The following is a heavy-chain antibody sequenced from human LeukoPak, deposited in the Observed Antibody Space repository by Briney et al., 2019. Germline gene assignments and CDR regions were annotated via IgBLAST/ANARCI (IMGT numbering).Heavy chain of an antibody. D-gene: IGHD3-3*01. J-gene: IGHJ6*02. Sequence: GASVKVSCKASGYTFTSYDINRVRQATGQGLEWMGWMNPNSGNTGYAQKFQGRVTMTRNTSISTAYMELSSLRSEDTAVYYCARAPTYYDFWSGYYTRYYYGMDVWGQGTTVTVSS. CDR2: MNPNSGNT. CDR3: ARAPTYYDFWSGYYTRYYYGMDV. CDR1: GYTFTSYD. V-gene: IGHV1-8*01.